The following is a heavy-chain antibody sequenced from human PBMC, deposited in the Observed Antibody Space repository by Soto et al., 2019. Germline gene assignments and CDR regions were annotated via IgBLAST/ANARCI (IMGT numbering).Heavy chain of an antibody. CDR3: ARLAMATRRGYYGMAV. D-gene: IGHD5-12*01. J-gene: IGHJ6*02. CDR1: GYSFTSYW. Sequence: EVQLVQSGAEVKKPGESLRISCKGSGYSFTSYWISWVRQMPGKGLEWMGRIDPSDSYTNYSPSFQGHVTISADKSISTAYLQWSGLKGSDTAMYYCARLAMATRRGYYGMAVWGQGTTVTVSS. V-gene: IGHV5-10-1*01. CDR2: IDPSDSYT.